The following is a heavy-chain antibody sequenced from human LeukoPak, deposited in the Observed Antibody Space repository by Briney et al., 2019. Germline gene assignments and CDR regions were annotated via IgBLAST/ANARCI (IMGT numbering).Heavy chain of an antibody. CDR1: GFTFSSYS. D-gene: IGHD6-6*01. CDR2: ISSSSYI. Sequence: GGSLRLSCAGSGFTFSSYSMNWVRQAPGKGLEWVSCISSSSYIYYADSVKGRFTISRDNAKNSLYLQMNSLRAEDTAVYYCARDLEQLVAGRGYDYWGQGTLVTVSS. CDR3: ARDLEQLVAGRGYDY. J-gene: IGHJ4*02. V-gene: IGHV3-21*01.